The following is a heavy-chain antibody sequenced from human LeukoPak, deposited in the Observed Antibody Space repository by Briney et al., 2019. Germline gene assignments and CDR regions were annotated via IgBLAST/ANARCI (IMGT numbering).Heavy chain of an antibody. CDR2: IYSGGGT. CDR3: ARDFYSSGWYDY. Sequence: GGSLRLSCAASGFSLSSYGMNWVRQAPGKGLEWVSVIYSGGGTYYADSVKGRFTISRDNSKNTLYLHMNGLRAEDTAVYYCARDFYSSGWYDYWGQGTLVTVSS. J-gene: IGHJ4*02. CDR1: GFSLSSYG. V-gene: IGHV3-53*01. D-gene: IGHD6-19*01.